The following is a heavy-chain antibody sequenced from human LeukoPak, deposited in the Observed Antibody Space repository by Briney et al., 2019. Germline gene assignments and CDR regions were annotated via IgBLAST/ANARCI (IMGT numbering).Heavy chain of an antibody. Sequence: PSETLSLTCTVSGGSISSSSYYWGWIRQPPGKGLEWIGSIYYSGSTNYNPSLKSRVTISVDTSKNQFSLKLSSVTAADTAVYYCARTRSGSYWDWGQGTLVTVSS. J-gene: IGHJ4*02. D-gene: IGHD3-10*01. CDR2: IYYSGST. CDR1: GGSISSSSYY. CDR3: ARTRSGSYWD. V-gene: IGHV4-39*07.